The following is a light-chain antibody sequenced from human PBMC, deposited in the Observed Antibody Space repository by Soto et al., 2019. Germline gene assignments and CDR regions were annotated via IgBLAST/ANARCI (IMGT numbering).Light chain of an antibody. J-gene: IGKJ4*01. CDR1: QSVSSY. Sequence: EIVLTQSPGTLSVSPGERATLSCGASQSVSSYLAWYQQKPGQAPRLLIYGASSRATGIPDRFSGSGSGTDFTLTISSLQPEDVGTYYCQKYNSAPLTFGGGTKVDI. CDR2: GAS. V-gene: IGKV3D-15*01. CDR3: QKYNSAPLT.